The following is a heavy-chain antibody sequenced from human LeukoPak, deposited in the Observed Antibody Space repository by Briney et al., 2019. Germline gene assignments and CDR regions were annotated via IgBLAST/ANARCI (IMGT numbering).Heavy chain of an antibody. CDR1: GYTFTSND. V-gene: IGHV1-8*01. CDR2: MNPNSGNT. Sequence: ASVKVSCKASGYTFTSNDINWVRQATGQGLEWMGWMNPNSGNTAYAQKFQGRVTMTRNTAISTAYMELSSLRSEDTAVYYCARPKSKYDSSGYYPLDYWGQGTLFTVSS. CDR3: ARPKSKYDSSGYYPLDY. J-gene: IGHJ4*02. D-gene: IGHD3-22*01.